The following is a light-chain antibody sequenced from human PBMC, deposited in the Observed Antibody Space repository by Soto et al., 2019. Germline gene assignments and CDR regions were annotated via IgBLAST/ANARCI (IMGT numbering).Light chain of an antibody. J-gene: IGKJ2*01. CDR3: QQRGFWPRT. V-gene: IGKV3-20*01. CDR2: GAS. Sequence: EIVLTQSPGTLSLSPGERATLSCRASQSVSSSYLAWYQQKPGQAPRLLIYGASSRATGIPDRFSGSGYGTDFTLTISSLDPEDFAVYYCQQRGFWPRTFGQGTRLEIK. CDR1: QSVSSSY.